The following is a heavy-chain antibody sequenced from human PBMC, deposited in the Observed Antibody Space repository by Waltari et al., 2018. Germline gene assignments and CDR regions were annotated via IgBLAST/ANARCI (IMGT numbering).Heavy chain of an antibody. D-gene: IGHD3-10*01. CDR2: IFASGST. Sequence: QVQLQESGPGLVEPSQTLSLACSVSGDSIHRGTYYWSWVRPPAGGGLEWLGRIFASGSTDYNPSLKSRVTISVDTSKSQVSLNLTSLTAADSAVYYCARTLEKTYGGWYFDSWGQGTRVTVSS. CDR1: GDSIHRGTYY. J-gene: IGHJ4*02. CDR3: ARTLEKTYGGWYFDS. V-gene: IGHV4-61*02.